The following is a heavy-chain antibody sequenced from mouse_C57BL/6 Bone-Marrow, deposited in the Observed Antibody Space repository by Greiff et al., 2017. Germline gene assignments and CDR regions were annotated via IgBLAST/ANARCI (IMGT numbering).Heavy chain of an antibody. CDR2: ISSGGSYT. V-gene: IGHV5-6*01. CDR3: ARKEAMDY. CDR1: GFTFSSYG. Sequence: EVKVVESGGDLVKPGGSLKLSCAASGFTFSSYGMSWVRQTPDKRLEWVATISSGGSYTYYPDSVKGRFTISRDNAKNTLYLQMSSLKSEETAMYYCARKEAMDYWGQGTSVTVSS. J-gene: IGHJ4*01.